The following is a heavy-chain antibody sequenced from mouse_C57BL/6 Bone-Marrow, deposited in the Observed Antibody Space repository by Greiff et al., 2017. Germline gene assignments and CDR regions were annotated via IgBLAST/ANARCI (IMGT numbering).Heavy chain of an antibody. J-gene: IGHJ2*01. D-gene: IGHD2-3*01. V-gene: IGHV1-7*01. Sequence: QVQLKQSGAELAKPGASVKLSCKASGYTFTSYWMHWVKQRPGRGLEWIGYINPSSGYTKYNQKFKGKATLTADKSSSTAYMQLSSLTYEDSAVYCCAKDGYNYFDYWGQGTTLTVSS. CDR2: INPSSGYT. CDR1: GYTFTSYW. CDR3: AKDGYNYFDY.